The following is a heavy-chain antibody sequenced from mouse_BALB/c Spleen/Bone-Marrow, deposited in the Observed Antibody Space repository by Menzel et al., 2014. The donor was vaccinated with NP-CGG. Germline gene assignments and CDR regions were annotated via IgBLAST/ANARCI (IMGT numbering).Heavy chain of an antibody. V-gene: IGHV14-3*02. CDR1: GFNIKDTY. D-gene: IGHD1-1*01. Sequence: VHVKQSGAELVKLGASVKLSCTASGFNIKDTYMHWVRQRPEQGLEWIGRIDPANGNTKYDPKFQGKATITADTSSNTAYLQLSSLTSEDTAVYYCASYYYGRSSFTYWGQGTLVTVSA. CDR2: IDPANGNT. CDR3: ASYYYGRSSFTY. J-gene: IGHJ3*01.